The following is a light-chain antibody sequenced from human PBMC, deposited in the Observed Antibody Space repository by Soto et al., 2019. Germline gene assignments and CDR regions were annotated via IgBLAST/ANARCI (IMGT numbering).Light chain of an antibody. Sequence: ETVLTQSPATLSLSPGERATLSCRAGQSVSNGYLAWYQQKPGQAPRLLVYGIFNRATGVPDRFSGSGSGTDFTLTISRLEPEDSAVYYCQHYVSSTRTFGQGTKVEI. J-gene: IGKJ2*02. V-gene: IGKV3-20*01. CDR2: GIF. CDR3: QHYVSSTRT. CDR1: QSVSNGY.